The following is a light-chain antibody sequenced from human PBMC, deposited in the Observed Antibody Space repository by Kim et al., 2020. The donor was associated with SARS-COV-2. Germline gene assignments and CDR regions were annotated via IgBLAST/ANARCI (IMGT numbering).Light chain of an antibody. CDR3: SSYTSSKTWL. CDR1: HRDIGGNKN. V-gene: IGLV2-14*03. Sequence: GEANQIYRTRTHRDIGGNKNLCCYQHHPGKAPKLLIYDVSKRPSGVSTGFSDSKSGSTASLANYGLQAEDEADYYCSSYTSSKTWLFGGGTQLTVL. CDR2: DVS. J-gene: IGLJ3*02.